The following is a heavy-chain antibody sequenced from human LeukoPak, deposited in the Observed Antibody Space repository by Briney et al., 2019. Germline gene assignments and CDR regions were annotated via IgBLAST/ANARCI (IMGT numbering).Heavy chain of an antibody. CDR2: INSNGHST. D-gene: IGHD2-2*01. CDR1: GFIFSNYA. J-gene: IGHJ5*02. Sequence: GGSLRLSCAASGFIFSNYAMSWVRQAPGKGLEWVSTINSNGHSTYYADSVTGRFTISRDNSKNTVYLQMNSLRAEDTAVYYCAKSTVVVSVAPYWFDPWGQGTLVTVSS. V-gene: IGHV3-23*01. CDR3: AKSTVVVSVAPYWFDP.